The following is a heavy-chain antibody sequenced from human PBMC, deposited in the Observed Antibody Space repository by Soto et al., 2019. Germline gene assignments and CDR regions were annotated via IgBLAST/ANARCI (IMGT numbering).Heavy chain of an antibody. V-gene: IGHV3-23*01. J-gene: IGHJ6*02. Sequence: GGSLRLSCAASGFAFRTYAMAWVRQAPGKWLEWVSGIWGSGDRTFYADPVKGRFTISRDNSRNTLYLQMYSLTAEDTALYYCAKTGPYCGGDCSRYFYGMDVWGQGXTVTVYS. D-gene: IGHD2-21*02. CDR2: IWGSGDRT. CDR3: AKTGPYCGGDCSRYFYGMDV. CDR1: GFAFRTYA.